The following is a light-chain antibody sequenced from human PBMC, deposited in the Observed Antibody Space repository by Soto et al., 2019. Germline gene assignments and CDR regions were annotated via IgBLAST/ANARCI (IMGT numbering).Light chain of an antibody. CDR1: RSISSW. V-gene: IGKV1-5*01. CDR2: DAS. Sequence: DIHITRSPSTLSASVVYRLTVTCLSRRSISSWLSWYQQKTGKAPKLLIYDASSSESGVPSRFSGSGSGTEFTLTTSSLQPDDFATYYCQQHNSYSPTFGQGTRLEIK. J-gene: IGKJ5*01. CDR3: QQHNSYSPT.